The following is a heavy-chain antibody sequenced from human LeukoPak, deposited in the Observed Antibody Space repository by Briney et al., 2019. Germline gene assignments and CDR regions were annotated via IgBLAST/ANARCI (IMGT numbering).Heavy chain of an antibody. Sequence: PGGSLRLSCAGSGFTFSGYGLHWVRQAPGKGLEWVSSISSSSSYIYYADSVKGRFTISRDNAKNSLYLQMNSLRAEDTAVYYCAREFLGSGSPNWFDPWGQGTLVTVSS. CDR2: ISSSSSYI. D-gene: IGHD3-10*01. CDR3: AREFLGSGSPNWFDP. CDR1: GFTFSGYG. J-gene: IGHJ5*02. V-gene: IGHV3-21*01.